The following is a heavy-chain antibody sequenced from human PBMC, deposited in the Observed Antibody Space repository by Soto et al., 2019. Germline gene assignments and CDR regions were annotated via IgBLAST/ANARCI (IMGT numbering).Heavy chain of an antibody. D-gene: IGHD1-26*01. V-gene: IGHV6-1*01. Sequence: PSQTLSLTCAISGDSVSSDSAAWNWIRQSPSRGLEWLGRTYYRSKWFHDYAVSVKSRIIINADTSKNQFSLQLTSVTPEDTAIYYSVRAPPVIGANSFDPWGQGTLVTVSS. CDR2: TYYRSKWFH. J-gene: IGHJ5*02. CDR1: GDSVSSDSAA. CDR3: VRAPPVIGANSFDP.